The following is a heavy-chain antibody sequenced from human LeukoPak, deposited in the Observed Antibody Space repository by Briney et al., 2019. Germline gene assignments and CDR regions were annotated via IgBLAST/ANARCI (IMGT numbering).Heavy chain of an antibody. Sequence: ASVKVSCKASGGIFSSYAISWVRQAPGQGLEWMGRIIPIFGTANYAQKFQGRVTITTDESTSTAYMELSSLRSEDTAVYYCARLPSMTMVVTDAFDIWGQGTMVTVSS. J-gene: IGHJ3*02. V-gene: IGHV1-69*05. CDR2: IIPIFGTA. CDR1: GGIFSSYA. D-gene: IGHD4-23*01. CDR3: ARLPSMTMVVTDAFDI.